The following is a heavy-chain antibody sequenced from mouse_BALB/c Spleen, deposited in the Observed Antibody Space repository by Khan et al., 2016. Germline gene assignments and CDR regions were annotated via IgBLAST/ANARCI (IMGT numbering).Heavy chain of an antibody. J-gene: IGHJ3*01. CDR2: INRDSYTI. D-gene: IGHD1-1*01. CDR3: ARTGYYAYRAY. V-gene: IGHV4-1*02. CDR1: GFDFSRYW. Sequence: EVKLLESGGGLVHPGGSLKLSCAASGFDFSRYWMSWVRQAPGKGLEWIGEINRDSYTINYTPSLKDKFIISRDNAKNTLYLQMSKVRSEDTALYDCARTGYYAYRAYWGQGTLVTVSA.